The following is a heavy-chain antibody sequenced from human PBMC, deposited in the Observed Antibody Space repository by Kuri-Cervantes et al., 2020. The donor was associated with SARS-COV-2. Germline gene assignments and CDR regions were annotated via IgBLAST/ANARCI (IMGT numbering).Heavy chain of an antibody. V-gene: IGHV3-30*02. D-gene: IGHD1-1*01. CDR1: GFTFSSYG. CDR2: IRYDGSNK. J-gene: IGHJ6*03. CDR3: ASGVLKPTQSYYMDV. Sequence: GGSLRLSCAASGFTFSSYGMHWVRQAPGKGLEWVAFIRYDGSNKYYADSVKGRFTISRDNSKNTLYLQMNSLRAEDTAVYYCASGVLKPTQSYYMDVWGKGTTVTVSS.